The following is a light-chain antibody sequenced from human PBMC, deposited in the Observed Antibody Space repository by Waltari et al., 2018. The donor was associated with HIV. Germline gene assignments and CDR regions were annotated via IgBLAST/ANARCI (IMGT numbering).Light chain of an antibody. J-gene: IGLJ2*01. CDR2: NVS. V-gene: IGLV2-14*03. Sequence: SALTQPASVSGSPGQSITISCSGTSGDVGGYNFVSWYQKHPGKAPKLIIYNVSSRPSGVSIRFSGSRSANTASLTISGLQVEDEADYFCSSYTGSGPLYVLFGGGTRLTVL. CDR3: SSYTGSGPLYVL. CDR1: SGDVGGYNF.